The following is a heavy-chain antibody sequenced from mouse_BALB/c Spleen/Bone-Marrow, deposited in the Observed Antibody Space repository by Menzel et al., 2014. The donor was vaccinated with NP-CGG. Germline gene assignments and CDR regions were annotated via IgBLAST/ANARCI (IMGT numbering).Heavy chain of an antibody. CDR1: GFNIXDYY. D-gene: IGHD6-1*01. J-gene: IGHJ2*01. Sequence: EVQLQQSGAELVRSGASVKLSCTASGFNIXDYYMRWVKQRPEQGLEWIGWIDPGNGDTEYAPKFQGKATMTADTSSNTAYLQLSSLTSEDTAVYYCNAEHGNYHYFDYWGQGTTLTVSS. CDR3: NAEHGNYHYFDY. CDR2: IDPGNGDT. V-gene: IGHV14-4*02.